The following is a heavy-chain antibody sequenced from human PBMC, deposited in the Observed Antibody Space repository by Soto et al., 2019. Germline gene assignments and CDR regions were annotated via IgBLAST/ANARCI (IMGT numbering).Heavy chain of an antibody. CDR3: VRDCSGGGCSSDYGMDV. D-gene: IGHD2-15*01. CDR2: IYISGST. CDR1: GDSVSSYY. Sequence: NPSETLSLTCTVSGDSVSSYYWSWIRQPAGRGLEWIGRIYISGSTDYNPSLKGRVSMSVDRSKNQFSLKLTSVTAADTAVYYCVRDCSGGGCSSDYGMDVWGQGTTVTVSS. J-gene: IGHJ6*02. V-gene: IGHV4-4*07.